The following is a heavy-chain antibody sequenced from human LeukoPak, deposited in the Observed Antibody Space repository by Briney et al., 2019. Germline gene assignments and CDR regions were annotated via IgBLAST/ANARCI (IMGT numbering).Heavy chain of an antibody. CDR1: GVFINGYY. D-gene: IGHD3-16*02. J-gene: IGHJ4*02. Sequence: SETLSLTCTVSGVFINGYYWSWIRQSPGKGLEWIGYIDYSGSTNYNPSLKGRVTISIDMSKNQLSLKLRSVTDADTAVYYCANGRYYDNVWGSYRPSFDFWGQGTLATVSS. CDR2: IDYSGST. CDR3: ANGRYYDNVWGSYRPSFDF. V-gene: IGHV4-59*08.